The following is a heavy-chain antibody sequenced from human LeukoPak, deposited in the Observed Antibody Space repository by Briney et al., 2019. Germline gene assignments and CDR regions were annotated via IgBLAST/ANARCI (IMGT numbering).Heavy chain of an antibody. Sequence: AGGSLRLSCAASGFTFSSYWMHWVRQAPGKGLVWVSRINSDGSSTSYADSVKGRFTISRDNAKNTLYLQMNSLRAEDTAVYYCARVKDYGDPFDYWGQGTLVTVSS. V-gene: IGHV3-74*01. D-gene: IGHD4-17*01. CDR1: GFTFSSYW. CDR3: ARVKDYGDPFDY. CDR2: INSDGSST. J-gene: IGHJ4*02.